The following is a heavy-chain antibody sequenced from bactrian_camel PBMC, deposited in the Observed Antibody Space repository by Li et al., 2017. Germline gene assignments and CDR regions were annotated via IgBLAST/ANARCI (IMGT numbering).Heavy chain of an antibody. Sequence: VQLVESGGGLVQPGGSLRLSCAASGFTFSSYRMYWVRQAPGKGLEWVSGISTGGGSTYYADLVKGQFTISRDNAKNTVYLQMNSLKTEDTAVYYCATDPPNYWGQGTQVTVS. CDR1: GFTFSSYR. CDR2: ISTGGGST. J-gene: IGHJ4*01. V-gene: IGHV3S1*01. CDR3: ATDPPNY.